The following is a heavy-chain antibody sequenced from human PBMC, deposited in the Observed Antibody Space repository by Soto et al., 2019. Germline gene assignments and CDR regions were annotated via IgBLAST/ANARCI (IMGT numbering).Heavy chain of an antibody. D-gene: IGHD6-6*01. Sequence: RLSXXASGFTLSGYAMDWVRQAPGKGLEYVSGISSNGVGTYYANSVQGRFTISRDNSKNTVYLQMGSLRPEDMAVYYCARRARPDFYYMDVWGKGTTVTVSS. J-gene: IGHJ6*03. CDR3: ARRARPDFYYMDV. V-gene: IGHV3-64*01. CDR2: ISSNGVGT. CDR1: GFTLSGYA.